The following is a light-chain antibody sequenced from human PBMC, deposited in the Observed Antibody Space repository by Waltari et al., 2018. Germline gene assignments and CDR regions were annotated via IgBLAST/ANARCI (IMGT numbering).Light chain of an antibody. CDR1: SSNLGADSD. J-gene: IGLJ2*01. V-gene: IGLV1-40*01. CDR2: VNP. CDR3: QSYDSSLSASV. Sequence: QSVLTQPPSVSGAPGQRVTISCTGRSSNLGADSDLHWYQQLPGTAPKILILVNPIRPLGVPDRFSGSKSGTSASLAITGLQADDEADYYCQSYDSSLSASVFGGGTKLTVL.